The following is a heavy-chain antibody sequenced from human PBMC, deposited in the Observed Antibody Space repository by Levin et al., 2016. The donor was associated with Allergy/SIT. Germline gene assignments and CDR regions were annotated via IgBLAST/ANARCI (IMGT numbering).Heavy chain of an antibody. CDR2: ISSSSSYI. V-gene: IGHV3-21*01. D-gene: IGHD2-2*01. J-gene: IGHJ4*02. Sequence: GGSLRLSCAASGFTFSSYSMNWVRQAPGKGLEWVSSISSSSSYIYYADSVKGRFTISRDNAKNSLYLQMNSLRAEDTAVYYCARLMQYQLSIDYWGQGTLVTVSS. CDR1: GFTFSSYS. CDR3: ARLMQYQLSIDY.